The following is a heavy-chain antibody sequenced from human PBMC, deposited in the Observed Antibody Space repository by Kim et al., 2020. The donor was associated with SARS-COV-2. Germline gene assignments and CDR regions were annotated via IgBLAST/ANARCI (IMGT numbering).Heavy chain of an antibody. CDR3: ATSGQADY. V-gene: IGHV1-18*01. J-gene: IGHJ4*02. Sequence: ASVTVSCKASGYTFTSYGISWVRQAPGQGLEWMGWISTYNGDTNYAQKFQGRVTMTTDTSTSTAYMELRSLTSDDTAVYYCATSGQADYWGQGTLVTVSS. CDR1: GYTFTSYG. CDR2: ISTYNGDT. D-gene: IGHD6-6*01.